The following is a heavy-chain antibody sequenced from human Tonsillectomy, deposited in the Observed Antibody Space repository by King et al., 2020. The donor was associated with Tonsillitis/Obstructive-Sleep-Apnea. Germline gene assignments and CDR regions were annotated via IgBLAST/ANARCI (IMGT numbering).Heavy chain of an antibody. D-gene: IGHD7-27*01. CDR2: IKSKTDGGTT. CDR3: SKIPNWGFVNYYYYYMDV. V-gene: IGHV3-15*07. J-gene: IGHJ6*03. Sequence: VQLVESGGGLVKPGGSLRLSCAASGFSFSNIWMSWVRQAPGKGLEWVGRIKSKTDGGTTDYAAPVKGRFTISRDDSKKTLYLQMNSLKTEHTAVYYCSKIPNWGFVNYYYYYMDVWGKGTTVTVSS. CDR1: GFSFSNIW.